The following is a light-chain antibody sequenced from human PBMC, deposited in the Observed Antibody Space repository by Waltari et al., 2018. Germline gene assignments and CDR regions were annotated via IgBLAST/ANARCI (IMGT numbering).Light chain of an antibody. V-gene: IGKV1-39*01. CDR3: QQSYSTPHT. CDR2: GAS. CDR1: QGIGTY. Sequence: DIQMTQSPSSLSASVGDRVTITCRASQGIGTYLHWYQQKPGKAPKLLIYGASSLQSGVPSRFSGSGSGTDFTLTITSLQPEDFATYYCQQSYSTPHTFGQGTKLQNK. J-gene: IGKJ2*01.